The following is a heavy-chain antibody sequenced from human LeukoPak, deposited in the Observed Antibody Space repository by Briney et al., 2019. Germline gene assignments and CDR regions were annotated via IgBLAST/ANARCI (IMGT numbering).Heavy chain of an antibody. Sequence: ASVKVSCKASGYTFTGYYMRWVRQAPGQGLEWMGWINPNSGGTNYAQKFQGRVTMTRDTSISTAYMELSRLGSDDTAVYYCARVPGLYCSSTSCYSYYGMDVWGQGTTVTVSS. CDR1: GYTFTGYY. CDR2: INPNSGGT. V-gene: IGHV1-2*02. D-gene: IGHD2-2*02. CDR3: ARVPGLYCSSTSCYSYYGMDV. J-gene: IGHJ6*02.